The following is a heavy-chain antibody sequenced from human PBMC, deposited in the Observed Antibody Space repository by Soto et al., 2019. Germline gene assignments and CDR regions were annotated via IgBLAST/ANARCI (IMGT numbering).Heavy chain of an antibody. V-gene: IGHV1-3*04. CDR1: GYSFINYA. D-gene: IGHD6-13*01. Sequence: GASVKVSCKASGYSFINYAIYWVRQAPGQRLEWMGRINIGDGNTKYSQRFQGRVTITRDTSASTAYMDLSSLTSDDTAVYYCARGASSSWTSLDYCGQGSLVTVSS. J-gene: IGHJ4*02. CDR3: ARGASSSWTSLDY. CDR2: INIGDGNT.